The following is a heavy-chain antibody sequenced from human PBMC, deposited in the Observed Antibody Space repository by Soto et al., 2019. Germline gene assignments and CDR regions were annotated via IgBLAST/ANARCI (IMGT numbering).Heavy chain of an antibody. CDR2: INPNSGGA. CDR3: ARGSGEWNYVGKYWYFDL. D-gene: IGHD1-7*01. Sequence: QVQLVQSGAEVKKPGTSVKVSCKASGYTFTTYYVHWVRQAPGQGLEWMGWINPNSGGAKYAQKFQDWVTVTRDTSISTAYMELNRMRSDDTAVYYCARGSGEWNYVGKYWYFDLWGRGTLVTVSS. CDR1: GYTFTTYY. V-gene: IGHV1-2*04. J-gene: IGHJ2*01.